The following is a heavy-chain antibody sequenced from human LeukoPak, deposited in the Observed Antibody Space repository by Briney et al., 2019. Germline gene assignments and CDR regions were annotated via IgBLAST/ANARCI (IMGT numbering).Heavy chain of an antibody. Sequence: GGSLRLSCAASGFTFSSYGMHWVRQAPGKGLEWVAFIRYDGSNKYYADSVKGRFTISRDNSKNTLYLQMNSLRAEDTAVYYCARDRGESYGLIDYWGQGTLVTVSS. CDR3: ARDRGESYGLIDY. CDR2: IRYDGSNK. J-gene: IGHJ4*02. D-gene: IGHD5-18*01. CDR1: GFTFSSYG. V-gene: IGHV3-30*02.